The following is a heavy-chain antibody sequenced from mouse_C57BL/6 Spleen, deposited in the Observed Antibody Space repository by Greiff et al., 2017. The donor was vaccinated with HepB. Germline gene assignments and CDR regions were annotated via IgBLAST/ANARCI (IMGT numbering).Heavy chain of an antibody. J-gene: IGHJ3*01. CDR1: GYSFTGYF. V-gene: IGHV1-20*01. CDR2: INPYNGDT. CDR3: ASYGSSFAY. D-gene: IGHD1-1*01. Sequence: VQLKESGPELVKPGDSVKISCKASGYSFTGYFMNWVMQSHGKSLEWIGRINPYNGDTFYNQKFKGKATLTVDKSSSTAHMELRSLTSEDSAVYYCASYGSSFAYWGQGTLVTVSA.